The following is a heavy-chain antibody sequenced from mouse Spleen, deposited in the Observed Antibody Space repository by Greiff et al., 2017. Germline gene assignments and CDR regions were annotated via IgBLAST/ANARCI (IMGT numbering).Heavy chain of an antibody. CDR1: GFSLTSYG. CDR2: IWGDGST. J-gene: IGHJ4*01. V-gene: IGHV2-3*01. D-gene: IGHD4-1*01. Sequence: QVQLKESGPGLVAPSQSLSITCTVSGFSLTSYGVSWVRQPPGKGLEWLGVIWGDGSTNYHSALISRLSISKDNSKSQVFLKLKSLQKDDRATYHGAKELWNYTMDYWGQGTSFTVSS. CDR3: AKELWNYTMDY.